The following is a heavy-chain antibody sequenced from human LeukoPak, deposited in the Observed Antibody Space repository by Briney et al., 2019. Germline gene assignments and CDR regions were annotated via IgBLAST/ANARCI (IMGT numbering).Heavy chain of an antibody. V-gene: IGHV1-18*01. D-gene: IGHD1-26*01. Sequence: ASVTVSCKASGYSFSSYEITWVRQAPGQGLEWMGWISGYNGNTKYAQKFQGRVTMTTDTSTGKAYMDLRSLRFDDTAVYYCARGGSYHPADYWGQGTLVTVSS. CDR2: ISGYNGNT. CDR3: ARGGSYHPADY. CDR1: GYSFSSYE. J-gene: IGHJ4*02.